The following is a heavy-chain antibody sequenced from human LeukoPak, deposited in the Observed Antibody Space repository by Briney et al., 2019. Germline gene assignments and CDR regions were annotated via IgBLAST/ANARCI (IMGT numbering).Heavy chain of an antibody. V-gene: IGHV4-59*01. D-gene: IGHD4-17*01. J-gene: IGHJ4*02. CDR1: GGSLSSYY. Sequence: PSETLSLTCTVSGGSLSSYYWSWVRQPPGKGLEWIGYIYYSGSTNYNPSLKSRVTISVDTSKNQFSLKLSSVTAADTAVYYCARGSPYGDYVDYWGQGTLVTVSS. CDR2: IYYSGST. CDR3: ARGSPYGDYVDY.